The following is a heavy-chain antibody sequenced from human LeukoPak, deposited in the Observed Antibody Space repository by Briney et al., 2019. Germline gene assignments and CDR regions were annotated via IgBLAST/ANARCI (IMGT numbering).Heavy chain of an antibody. Sequence: PGGSLRLSCAASGFTFSDYWMHWVRQAPGKGLVWVSRVNGDGMSTLYADSVKGRFTISRDNAKNTLYLQLNGLRAEDTAVYYCARGTTSGWPDYFDYWGQGTLVTVSS. D-gene: IGHD6-19*01. CDR2: VNGDGMST. V-gene: IGHV3-74*01. CDR3: ARGTTSGWPDYFDY. J-gene: IGHJ4*02. CDR1: GFTFSDYW.